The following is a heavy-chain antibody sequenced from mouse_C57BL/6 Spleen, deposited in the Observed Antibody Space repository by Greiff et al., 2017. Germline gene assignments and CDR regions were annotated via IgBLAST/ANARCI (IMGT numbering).Heavy chain of an antibody. V-gene: IGHV1-82*01. CDR3: ARLGIWAMDY. Sequence: VQLQQSGPELVKPGASVKISCKASGYAFSSSWMNWVKQRPGKGLEWIGRIYPGDGDTNYNGKFKGKATLTADKSSSTAYMQLSSLTSEDSAVYFCARLGIWAMDYWGQGTSVTVSS. J-gene: IGHJ4*01. CDR1: GYAFSSSW. CDR2: IYPGDGDT. D-gene: IGHD1-1*02.